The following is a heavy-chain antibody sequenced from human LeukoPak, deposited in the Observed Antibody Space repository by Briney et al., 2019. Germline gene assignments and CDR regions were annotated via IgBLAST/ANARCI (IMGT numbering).Heavy chain of an antibody. CDR1: GYTLTNSY. CDR3: ATQLISSGKRENWFDP. J-gene: IGHJ5*02. V-gene: IGHV1-46*01. Sequence: ASVKVSCKTSGYTLTNSYMHWVRQAPGQGPEWMGVINPTGGSISNTQKFQGRVTMTRDMSTSTVYMELSSLRSEDTAVYYCATQLISSGKRENWFDPWGQGTLVTVSS. CDR2: INPTGGSI. D-gene: IGHD3-22*01.